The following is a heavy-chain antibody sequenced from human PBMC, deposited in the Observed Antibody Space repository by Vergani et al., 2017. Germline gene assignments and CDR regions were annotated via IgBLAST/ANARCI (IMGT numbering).Heavy chain of an antibody. CDR3: ARGNYDYVWGSYRYYYGMDV. J-gene: IGHJ6*02. V-gene: IGHV1-8*02. CDR2: MNPNSGNT. D-gene: IGHD3-16*02. CDR1: GYTFTSYG. Sequence: QVQLVQSGAEVKKPGASVKVSCKASGYTFTSYGINWVRQATGQGLEWMGWMNPNSGNTGYAQKFQGRVTMTRNTSISTAYMELSSLRSEDTAVYYCARGNYDYVWGSYRYYYGMDVWGQGTTVTVSS.